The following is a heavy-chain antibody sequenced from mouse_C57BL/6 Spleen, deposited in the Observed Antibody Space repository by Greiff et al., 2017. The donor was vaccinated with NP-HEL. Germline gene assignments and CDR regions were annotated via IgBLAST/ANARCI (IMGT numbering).Heavy chain of an antibody. Sequence: VQLKQSGPELVKPGASVKISCKASGYSFTDYNMNWVKQSNGKSLVWIGVINPNYGTTSYNLKFKGKATLTVDQSSSTAYMQLNSLTSEDSAVYYSAAYYDYEEAWVAYWGQGTLVTVSA. J-gene: IGHJ3*01. CDR2: INPNYGTT. D-gene: IGHD2-4*01. CDR3: AAYYDYEEAWVAY. CDR1: GYSFTDYN. V-gene: IGHV1-39*01.